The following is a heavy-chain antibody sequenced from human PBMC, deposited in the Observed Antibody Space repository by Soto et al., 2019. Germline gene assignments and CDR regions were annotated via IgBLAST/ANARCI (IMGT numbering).Heavy chain of an antibody. CDR3: SKFKYITSVRYLQH. D-gene: IGHD2-8*01. V-gene: IGHV5-51*01. CDR1: GYTFANYW. Sequence: EVLLVQSGPEMKKPGESLKISCESSGYTFANYWIGWVRQVPGKGLEWVAIIYPSDSRTIYSPSFQGQVTISADKSISTAYLQQTSLKASDTAIYYCSKFKYITSVRYLQHWGQGTPVIVSS. J-gene: IGHJ1*01. CDR2: IYPSDSRT.